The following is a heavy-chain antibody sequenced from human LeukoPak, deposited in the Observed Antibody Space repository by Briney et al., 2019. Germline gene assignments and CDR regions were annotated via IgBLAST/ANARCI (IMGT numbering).Heavy chain of an antibody. V-gene: IGHV3-23*01. J-gene: IGHJ4*02. Sequence: GGSLRLSCAASGFIFSNYRMNWVRQAPGKGLEWVSGIGDSGASTYYADSVKGRFTISRDNSKNTLYLQMNSLRAEDTAVYYCAKDPTTLVGATTFYYFDYWGQGTLVTVSS. CDR2: IGDSGAST. CDR1: GFIFSNYR. D-gene: IGHD1-26*01. CDR3: AKDPTTLVGATTFYYFDY.